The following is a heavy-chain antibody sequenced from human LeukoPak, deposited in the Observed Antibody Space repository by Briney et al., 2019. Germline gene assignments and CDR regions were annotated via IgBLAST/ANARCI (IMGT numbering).Heavy chain of an antibody. J-gene: IGHJ4*02. CDR2: INPNSGGT. Sequence: RWASVKVSCKASGYTFTGYYMHWVRQAPGQGLEWMGWINPNSGGTNYAQKFQGRVTMTRDTSISTAFMEMTRLRSDDTAVYYCARVKTMIVVVTLFDYWGQGTLVTVSS. CDR1: GYTFTGYY. D-gene: IGHD3-22*01. V-gene: IGHV1-2*02. CDR3: ARVKTMIVVVTLFDY.